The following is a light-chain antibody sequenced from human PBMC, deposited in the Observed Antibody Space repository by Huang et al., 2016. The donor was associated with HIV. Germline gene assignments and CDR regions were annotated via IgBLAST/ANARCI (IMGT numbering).Light chain of an antibody. J-gene: IGKJ2*01. V-gene: IGKV3-15*01. CDR1: QSLSTT. CDR3: QQYNNWPYT. CDR2: DAS. Sequence: EILMTQSPATLSVSPGERATLYCRASQSLSTTLAWYQQKPGHAPRLHSYDASPSATDIPARFSGSVSGTDFTLTIRSRQSEDFAVYYCQQYNNWPYTFGQGTKLEIK.